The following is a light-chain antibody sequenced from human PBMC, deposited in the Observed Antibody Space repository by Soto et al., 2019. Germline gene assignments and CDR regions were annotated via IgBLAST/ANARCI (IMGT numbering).Light chain of an antibody. CDR2: EVI. V-gene: IGLV2-8*01. CDR1: SSDVGAYSY. J-gene: IGLJ2*01. Sequence: QSVLTQPPSASGSPGQSVTISCTGTSSDVGAYSYVSWYQQHPGKAPKLMISEVIKRPSGVPDRFSGSKSGNTASLTVSGLQPEDEAAYYCSSYAGSNNLIFGGGTKVTVL. CDR3: SSYAGSNNLI.